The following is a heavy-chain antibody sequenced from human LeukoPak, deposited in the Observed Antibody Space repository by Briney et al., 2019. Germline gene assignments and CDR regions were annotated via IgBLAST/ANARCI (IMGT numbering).Heavy chain of an antibody. D-gene: IGHD3-10*01. J-gene: IGHJ3*02. CDR3: ARESTMVRGVKRNDAFDI. CDR1: GDSVSGYY. CDR2: IYTSGST. Sequence: SETLSLTCTVSGDSVSGYYWSWIRQPAGKGLEWIGRIYTSGSTNYNPSLKSRVTMSVDTSKNQFSLQLSSVTAADTAVYYCARESTMVRGVKRNDAFDIWGQGTMVTVSS. V-gene: IGHV4-4*07.